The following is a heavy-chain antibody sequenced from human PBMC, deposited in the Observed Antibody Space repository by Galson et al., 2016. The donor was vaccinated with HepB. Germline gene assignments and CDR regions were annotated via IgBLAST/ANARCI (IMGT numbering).Heavy chain of an antibody. CDR2: IFDDGRPN. Sequence: SVKVSCKASGYTFPNNNMHWVRQAPGQGLEWMGIIFDDGRPNRYAQKFQGRVTMTRDTPTSSVYMELSSLRSEDTAMYYCASEHDHTYWFDPWGQGTLVTVSS. D-gene: IGHD1-14*01. CDR1: GYTFPNNN. V-gene: IGHV1-46*01. CDR3: ASEHDHTYWFDP. J-gene: IGHJ5*02.